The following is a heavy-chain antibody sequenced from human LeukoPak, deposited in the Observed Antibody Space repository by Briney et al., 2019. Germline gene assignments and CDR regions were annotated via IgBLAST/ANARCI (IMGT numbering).Heavy chain of an antibody. V-gene: IGHV3-74*01. CDR1: GFTFSSYW. J-gene: IGHJ4*02. CDR3: ARGGYSSGYRLDY. Sequence: GGSLRLSCAASGFTFSSYWMHWVRQAPGKGLVWVSRINSDGSSTSYADSVKGRFTISRDNAKNTLYLQMNSLRAEDTAVYYCARGGYSSGYRLDYWGQGTLVTASS. D-gene: IGHD5-18*01. CDR2: INSDGSST.